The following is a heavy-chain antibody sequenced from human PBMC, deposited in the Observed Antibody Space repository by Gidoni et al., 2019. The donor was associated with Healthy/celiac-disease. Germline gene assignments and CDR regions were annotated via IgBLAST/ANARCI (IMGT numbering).Heavy chain of an antibody. D-gene: IGHD6-19*01. V-gene: IGHV3-30*18. J-gene: IGHJ4*02. CDR2: ISYDGSNK. CDR1: GFTFSRYG. Sequence: QVQLVESGGGVVQPGRSLRLSCAASGFTFSRYGMHWVRQAPGKGLEWVAVISYDGSNKYYADSVKGRFTISRDNSKNTLYLQMNSLRAEDTAVYYCAKEDLGAVAGTDFDYWGQGTLVTVSS. CDR3: AKEDLGAVAGTDFDY.